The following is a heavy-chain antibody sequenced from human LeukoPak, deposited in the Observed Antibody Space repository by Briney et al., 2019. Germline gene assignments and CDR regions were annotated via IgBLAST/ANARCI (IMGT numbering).Heavy chain of an antibody. J-gene: IGHJ1*01. D-gene: IGHD6-19*01. CDR2: IWYGGSNK. CDR1: GFTFSSYG. Sequence: PGGSLRLSCAASGFTFSSYGMHWVRQAPGKGLEWVAVIWYGGSNKYYADSVKGRFTISRDNSKNTLYLQMNSLRTEDTAVYYCAKDLTAVAGTLDFQHWGQGTLVTVSS. CDR3: AKDLTAVAGTLDFQH. V-gene: IGHV3-30*02.